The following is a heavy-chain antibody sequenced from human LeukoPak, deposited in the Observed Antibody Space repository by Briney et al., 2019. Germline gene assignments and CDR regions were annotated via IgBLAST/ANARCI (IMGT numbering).Heavy chain of an antibody. Sequence: GGSLRLSCAASGFTFSSYSMNWVRQAPGKGLEWVSYISSSSRTIYYADSVKGRFPISRDNAKDSVYLQMNSLRAEDTAVYFCAKAEPASGYDYWGQGTLVTVSS. V-gene: IGHV3-48*01. J-gene: IGHJ4*02. CDR1: GFTFSSYS. D-gene: IGHD1-14*01. CDR2: ISSSSRTI. CDR3: AKAEPASGYDY.